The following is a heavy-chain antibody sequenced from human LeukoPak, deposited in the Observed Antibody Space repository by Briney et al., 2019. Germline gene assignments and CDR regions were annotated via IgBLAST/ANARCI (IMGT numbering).Heavy chain of an antibody. CDR2: ISSSGSTI. D-gene: IGHD6-19*01. Sequence: GGSLRLSCAASGFTFSDYYMSWIRQAPGKGLEWVSYISSSGSTIYYADSVKGRFTISRDNAKNLLYLQMNSLRAEDTAVYYCARDPRTWYSSGWYSDYWGQGTLVTVSS. J-gene: IGHJ4*02. CDR1: GFTFSDYY. V-gene: IGHV3-11*01. CDR3: ARDPRTWYSSGWYSDY.